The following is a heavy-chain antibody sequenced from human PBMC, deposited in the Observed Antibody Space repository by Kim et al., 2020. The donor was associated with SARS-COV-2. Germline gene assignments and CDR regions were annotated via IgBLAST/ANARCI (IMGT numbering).Heavy chain of an antibody. Sequence: GGSLRLSCAASGFTVSSNYMSWVRQAPGKGLEWVSVIYSGGSTYYADSVKGRFTISRDNSKNTLYLQMNSLRAEDTAVYYCARARDGYNLFDYWGQGTLGTVSS. CDR3: ARARDGYNLFDY. D-gene: IGHD5-12*01. V-gene: IGHV3-53*01. CDR1: GFTVSSNY. J-gene: IGHJ4*02. CDR2: IYSGGST.